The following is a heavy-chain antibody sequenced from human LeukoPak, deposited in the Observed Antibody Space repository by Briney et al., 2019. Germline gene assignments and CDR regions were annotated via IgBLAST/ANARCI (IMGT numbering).Heavy chain of an antibody. CDR3: AKEGDTALVTGYFDL. CDR1: GGTFGSYV. Sequence: ASVKVSCKASGGTFGSYVISWVRQAPGQGLEWMGGIIPIFGTAHYAQKFQGRLTITADESTSTVYMEMSSLRSVDTAMYYCAKEGDTALVTGYFDLWGRGTLVTVPS. D-gene: IGHD5-18*01. V-gene: IGHV1-69*01. J-gene: IGHJ2*01. CDR2: IIPIFGTA.